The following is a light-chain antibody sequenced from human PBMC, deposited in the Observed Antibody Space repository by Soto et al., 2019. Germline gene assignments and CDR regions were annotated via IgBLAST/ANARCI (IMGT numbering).Light chain of an antibody. CDR1: QTVSNN. CDR3: QQYHNWPS. Sequence: EIVLTQSPGTLSLSPGDRATLSCRASQTVSNNYLAWCQQKPGQAPRVIMYGASRRATGIPARFSGSGSGTEFTLTISSLQSEDFAVYYCQQYHNWPSFGQGTKVDIK. J-gene: IGKJ1*01. CDR2: GAS. V-gene: IGKV3-15*01.